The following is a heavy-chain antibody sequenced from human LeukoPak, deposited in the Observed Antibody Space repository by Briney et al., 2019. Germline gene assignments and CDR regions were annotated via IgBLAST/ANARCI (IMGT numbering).Heavy chain of an antibody. CDR2: ISGSGAST. CDR1: GFAFSTYS. V-gene: IGHV3-23*01. D-gene: IGHD1-26*01. J-gene: IGHJ4*02. CDR3: AKPLYSGSYRTYYFDY. Sequence: GGSLRLSCAASGFAFSTYSMIWVRQAPGKGLEWVSAISGSGASTYYADSVKGRFTISRDNSKNTLYLQMNSLRAEDTAVYYCAKPLYSGSYRTYYFDYWGQGTLVTVSS.